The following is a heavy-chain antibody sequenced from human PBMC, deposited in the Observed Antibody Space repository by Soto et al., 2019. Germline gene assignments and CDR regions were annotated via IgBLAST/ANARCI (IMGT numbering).Heavy chain of an antibody. CDR2: IYWDDDK. CDR1: GFSLSTSGVG. D-gene: IGHD5-18*01. J-gene: IGHJ4*02. CDR3: AHSYMIKVWEN. Sequence: QITFKESGPTLVKPTQTLTLTCTFSGFSLSTSGVGVGWVRQPRGNALEGLALIYWDDDKRYSPSLKRRLTITKYTSKNQVVHTMTNIYHVDTSTYYWAHSYMIKVWENWGQGTLVTV. V-gene: IGHV2-5*02.